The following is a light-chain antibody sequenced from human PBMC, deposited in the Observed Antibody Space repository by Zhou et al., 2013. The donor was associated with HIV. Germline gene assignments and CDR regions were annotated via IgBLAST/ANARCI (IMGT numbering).Light chain of an antibody. J-gene: IGKJ1*01. CDR2: GAS. CDR3: QQYYDYPWT. CDR1: QSVRTL. V-gene: IGKV1-39*01. Sequence: DIQLTQSPSSLSASVGDRVTITCRASQSVRTLLNWYQQKPGKAPTLVIYGASTLRSGVPSRFSGSGSGTDFTLTIGCLQSEDFATYYCQQYYDYPWTFGQGTTVEFK.